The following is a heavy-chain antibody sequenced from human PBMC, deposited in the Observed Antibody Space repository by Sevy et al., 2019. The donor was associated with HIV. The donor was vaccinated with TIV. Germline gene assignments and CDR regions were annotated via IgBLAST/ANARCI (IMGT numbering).Heavy chain of an antibody. J-gene: IGHJ3*02. V-gene: IGHV3-48*02. CDR2: ISSSGSSI. CDR1: GFTFSSFR. Sequence: GGSLRLSCAASGFTFSSFRMNWVRQAPGKTLEWISYISSSGSSIYYADSVKGRFSISRDNAKRSLYLQMNSLRDEDTAVYYCARASSPYCGGDCLYAFNIWGQGTMVTVSS. D-gene: IGHD2-21*02. CDR3: ARASSPYCGGDCLYAFNI.